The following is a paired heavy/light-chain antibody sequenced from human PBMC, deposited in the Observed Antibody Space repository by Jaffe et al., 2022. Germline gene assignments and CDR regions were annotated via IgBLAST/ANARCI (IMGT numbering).Light chain of an antibody. V-gene: IGKV1D-8*02. CDR2: AAS. CDR3: QQYYSFPPT. CDR1: QGISSY. J-gene: IGKJ4*01. Sequence: AIWMTQSPSLLSASTGDRVTISCRMSQGISSYLAWYQQKPGKAPELLIYAASTLQSGVPSRFSGSGSGTDFTLTISCLQSEDFATYYCQQYYSFPPTFGGGTKVEIK.
Heavy chain of an antibody. V-gene: IGHV4-38-2*02. CDR1: GYSISSGYY. CDR2: IYHSGST. CDR3: ARELPDLAYCGGDCYSIYYYYYYMDV. Sequence: QVQLQESGPGLVKPSETLSLTCAVSGYSISSGYYWGWIRQPPGKGLEWIGSIYHSGSTYYNPSLKSRVTISVDTSKNQFSLKLSSVTAADTAVYYCARELPDLAYCGGDCYSIYYYYYYMDVWGKGTTVTVSS. J-gene: IGHJ6*03. D-gene: IGHD2-21*02.